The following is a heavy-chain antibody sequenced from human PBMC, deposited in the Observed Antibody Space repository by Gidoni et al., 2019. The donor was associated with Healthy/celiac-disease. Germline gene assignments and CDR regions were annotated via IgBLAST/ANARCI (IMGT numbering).Heavy chain of an antibody. J-gene: IGHJ4*02. CDR2: ISYNGSNK. CDR1: GCTLSSYG. V-gene: IGHV3-30*18. CDR3: AKGRCGDSLDLFDY. D-gene: IGHD4-17*01. Sequence: HAQSVEYGGGVVDPGMPASLSCAACGCTLSSYGMHWVRQAPGKGLVWVAVISYNGSNKYYADSVKGRFTISRDNSKNTLYLQMNSLRAEDTAVYYCAKGRCGDSLDLFDYWGQGTLVTVSS.